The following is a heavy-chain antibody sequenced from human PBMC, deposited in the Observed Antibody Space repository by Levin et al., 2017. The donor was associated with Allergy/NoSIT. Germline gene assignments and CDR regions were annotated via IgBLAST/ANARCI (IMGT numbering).Heavy chain of an antibody. D-gene: IGHD2-15*01. V-gene: IGHV3-23*01. CDR3: AKDRAVVVVVAATGQH. J-gene: IGHJ1*01. CDR1: GFTFSSYA. CDR2: ISGSGGST. Sequence: GGSLRLSCAASGFTFSSYAMSWVRQAPGKGLEWVSAISGSGGSTYYADSVKGRFTISRDNSKNTLYLQMNSLRAEDTAVYYCAKDRAVVVVVAATGQHWGQGTLVTVSS.